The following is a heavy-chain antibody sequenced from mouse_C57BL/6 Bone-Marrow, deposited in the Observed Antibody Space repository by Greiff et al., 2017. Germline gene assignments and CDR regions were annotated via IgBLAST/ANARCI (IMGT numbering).Heavy chain of an antibody. CDR3: TRGPYYYGSSKVYGYFDV. D-gene: IGHD1-1*01. V-gene: IGHV6-6*01. J-gene: IGHJ1*03. Sequence: EVQVVESGGGLVQPGGSMKLSCAASGFTFSDAWMDWVRQSPEKGLEWVAEIRNKANNHATYYAESVKGRFTISRDDSNSSVYLQMNSLRAEDTGMYYGTRGPYYYGSSKVYGYFDVWGTGTTVTVSS. CDR1: GFTFSDAW. CDR2: IRNKANNHAT.